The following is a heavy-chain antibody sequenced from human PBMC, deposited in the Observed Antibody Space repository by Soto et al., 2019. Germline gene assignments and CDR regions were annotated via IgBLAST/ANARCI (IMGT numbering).Heavy chain of an antibody. CDR3: ARGSFSGLYYYYYGMDG. Sequence: SLTCTVSGGSISSYYWSWIRQPAGKGLEWIGRIYTSGSTNYNPSLKSRVTMSVDTSKNQFSLKLSSVTAADTAVYYCARGSFSGLYYYYYGMDGWGQGTTVTVSS. V-gene: IGHV4-4*07. J-gene: IGHJ6*02. CDR2: IYTSGST. CDR1: GGSISSYY. D-gene: IGHD2-15*01.